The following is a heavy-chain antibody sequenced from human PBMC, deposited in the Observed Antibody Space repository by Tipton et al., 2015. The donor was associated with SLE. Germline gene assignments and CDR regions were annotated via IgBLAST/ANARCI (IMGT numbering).Heavy chain of an antibody. D-gene: IGHD3-16*02. CDR2: ISPYNGHT. V-gene: IGHV1-18*01. CDR3: ARGKGSSRPSAFDI. J-gene: IGHJ3*02. CDR1: GYTFSNYG. Sequence: QSGAEVKRPGTSVKVSCKTSGYTFSNYGFNWVRQAPGQGLEWMGWISPYNGHTNYAQKFQGRVTMTTETSTSTAYMELRSLRSDDTAVYYCARGKGSSRPSAFDIWGQGTMVTVSS.